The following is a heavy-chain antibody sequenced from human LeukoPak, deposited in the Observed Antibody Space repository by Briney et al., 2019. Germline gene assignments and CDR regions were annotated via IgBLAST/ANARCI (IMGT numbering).Heavy chain of an antibody. V-gene: IGHV4-39*01. CDR1: GASISGTAYY. Sequence: SETLSLTCTVSGASISGTAYYWGWVRQPPRKGLEWIGNIYYSGSTYYNASLQSRVTISIDTSKNQFSLRLSSVTAVDTAMYFCAKSGGYGLIDYWGQGTLVTVSS. J-gene: IGHJ4*02. CDR3: AKSGGYGLIDY. D-gene: IGHD1-26*01. CDR2: IYYSGST.